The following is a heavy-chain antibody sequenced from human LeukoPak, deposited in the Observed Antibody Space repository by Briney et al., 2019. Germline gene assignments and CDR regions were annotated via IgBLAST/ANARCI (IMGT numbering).Heavy chain of an antibody. D-gene: IGHD6-19*01. CDR3: ARGSSARVLYYYYYYMDV. CDR2: IYHSGDT. J-gene: IGHJ6*03. CDR1: GYSITSGYY. Sequence: SETLSLTCIVSGYSITSGYYWGWIRQPPGKGLEWIGSIYHSGDTYYNPSLKSRVTISVDTSKNQFSLKLDSVTAADTAVYYCARGSSARVLYYYYYYMDVWGKGTTVTVSS. V-gene: IGHV4-38-2*02.